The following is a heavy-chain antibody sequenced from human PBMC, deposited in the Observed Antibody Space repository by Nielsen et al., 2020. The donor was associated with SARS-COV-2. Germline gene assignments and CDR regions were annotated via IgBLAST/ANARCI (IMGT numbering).Heavy chain of an antibody. J-gene: IGHJ4*02. CDR2: ITSTSNTI. D-gene: IGHD6-6*01. CDR1: GFSFSIYS. Sequence: GSLKISYRASGFSFSIYSMNWVRQAPGKGLEWVSYITSTSNTIYYADSVKGRFTISRDNADNSLYLQMDSLRDEDTAVYYCARDSPSMAARRLYYFDYWGQGTLVTVSS. V-gene: IGHV3-48*02. CDR3: ARDSPSMAARRLYYFDY.